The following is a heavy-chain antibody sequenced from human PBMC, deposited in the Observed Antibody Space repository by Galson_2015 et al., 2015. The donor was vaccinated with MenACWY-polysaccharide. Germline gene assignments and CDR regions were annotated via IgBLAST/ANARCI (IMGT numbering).Heavy chain of an antibody. V-gene: IGHV3-23*01. CDR2: LSASGGSP. D-gene: IGHD3-10*01. CDR3: AKGAAHYGSGNYYDY. J-gene: IGHJ4*02. Sequence: SLRLSCAASGFTFSTYAMSWVRQAPGKGLEWVSGLSASGGSPYYADSVKGRFTISRDNSKNTLYLQMNSLRAEDTALYYCAKGAAHYGSGNYYDYWGQGTQVTVSS. CDR1: GFTFSTYA.